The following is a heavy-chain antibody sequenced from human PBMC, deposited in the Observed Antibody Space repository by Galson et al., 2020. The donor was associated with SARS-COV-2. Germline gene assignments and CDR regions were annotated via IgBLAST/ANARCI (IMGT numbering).Heavy chain of an antibody. J-gene: IGHJ3*01. D-gene: IGHD2-15*01. CDR2: IDTSGSAI. CDR3: AREALRIGGDACDV. V-gene: IGHV3-48*03. CDR1: GFTFSSYE. Sequence: GESLKISCVASGFTFSSYEMNWVRQAPGKGLEWVSYIDTSGSAIYYADSVRGRFTISRDNAKNSLYLQMNSLRAEDTAVYYCAREALRIGGDACDVWGQGTMVTVSS.